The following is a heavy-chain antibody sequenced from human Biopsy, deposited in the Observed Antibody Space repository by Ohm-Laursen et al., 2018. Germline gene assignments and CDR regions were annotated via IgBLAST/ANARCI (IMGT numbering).Heavy chain of an antibody. Sequence: SLRLSCAASGFTFTSYAMHWVRQAPGKGLEWVAVISYDGSGEYYADSLQGRFITSRDNPKNTVDLQMNSLRAEDTAVYFCARDGKRWDYSTYFSWHFDLWGLGTLVTVSS. CDR2: ISYDGSGE. D-gene: IGHD4-11*01. CDR1: GFTFTSYA. CDR3: ARDGKRWDYSTYFSWHFDL. V-gene: IGHV3-30*03. J-gene: IGHJ2*01.